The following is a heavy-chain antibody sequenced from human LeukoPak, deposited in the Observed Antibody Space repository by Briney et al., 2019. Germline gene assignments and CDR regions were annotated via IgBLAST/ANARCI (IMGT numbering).Heavy chain of an antibody. J-gene: IGHJ3*01. D-gene: IGHD1-26*01. CDR1: GFAFNSYS. CDR2: IIGSGTEM. CDR3: AKVQSDIVGAVFFAFDV. V-gene: IGHV3-21*06. Sequence: PGGSLRLSCGGSGFAFNSYSLNWVRQAPGKGLEWVASIIGSGTEMFYANSLKGRFTISRDNSKNSLYLQMNSLRVEDTGVYYCAKVQSDIVGAVFFAFDVWGQGTMVSVSS.